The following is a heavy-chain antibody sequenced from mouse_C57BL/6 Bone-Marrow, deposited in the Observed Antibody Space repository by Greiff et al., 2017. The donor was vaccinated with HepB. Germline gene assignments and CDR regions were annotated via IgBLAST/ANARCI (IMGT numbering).Heavy chain of an antibody. CDR2: IWWDDDK. J-gene: IGHJ1*03. V-gene: IGHV8-8*01. CDR1: GFSLSTFGMG. Sequence: QVTLKVSGPGILQPSQTLSLTCSFSGFSLSTFGMGVGWLRQPSGKGLEWLAHIWWDDDKYYNPALKSRLTISKDTSKNQVFLTIANVDTADTATYYCARMVVASYWYFDVWGTGTTVTVSS. D-gene: IGHD1-1*01. CDR3: ARMVVASYWYFDV.